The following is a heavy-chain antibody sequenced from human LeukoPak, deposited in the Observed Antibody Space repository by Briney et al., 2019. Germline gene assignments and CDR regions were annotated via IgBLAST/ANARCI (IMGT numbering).Heavy chain of an antibody. CDR3: ARGYQLLHNGMDV. J-gene: IGHJ6*04. V-gene: IGHV4-30-4*01. Sequence: SETLSLTCTLSGGSISRGDYYWSWMRQPPGRGLEWIGYIYYSGSTYYNPSLKSRVTISVDTSKNQFSLKLSSVTAADTAVYYCARGYQLLHNGMDVWGKGTTVTVSS. D-gene: IGHD2-2*01. CDR1: GGSISRGDYY. CDR2: IYYSGST.